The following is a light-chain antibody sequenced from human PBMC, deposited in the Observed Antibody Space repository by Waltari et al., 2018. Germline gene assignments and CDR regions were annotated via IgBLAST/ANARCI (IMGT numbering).Light chain of an antibody. J-gene: IGKJ1*01. CDR2: HAS. Sequence: SRTAIPRSGPCLAWYQRKLCLAPWLLIYHASIGATGIPDRFSGSGYGTDFSLIICRLEPEDFAVYYCQHYVNLPETFGHGTKVEI. CDR3: QHYVNLPET. CDR1: PRSGPC. V-gene: IGKV3D-20*02.